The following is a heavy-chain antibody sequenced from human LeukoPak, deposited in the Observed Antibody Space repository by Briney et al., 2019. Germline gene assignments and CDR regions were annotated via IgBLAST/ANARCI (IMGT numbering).Heavy chain of an antibody. CDR2: INPNSGVT. J-gene: IGHJ6*03. Sequence: VASVKVSCKDSGHTFTGYYIHWVRQAPGQGLVWMAWINPNSGVTNHAQKFQGRVTITRDTSINTAYLDLNDLRSDDSAVYYCARSLPDYYYYMDVWGKGTTVTVSS. CDR3: ARSLPDYYYYMDV. V-gene: IGHV1-2*02. CDR1: GHTFTGYY.